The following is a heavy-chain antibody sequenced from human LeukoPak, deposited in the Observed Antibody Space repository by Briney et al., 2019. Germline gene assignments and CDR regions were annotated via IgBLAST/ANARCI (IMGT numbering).Heavy chain of an antibody. CDR2: ISGSGGST. V-gene: IGHV3-23*01. Sequence: GGSLRLSCAASGFTFSSYAMSWVRQAPGKGLEWVSAISGSGGSTHYADSVKGRFTISRDNSKNTLYLQMNSLRAEDTAVYYCARAGRWEGRPHAFDIWGQGTMVTVSS. D-gene: IGHD1-26*01. CDR1: GFTFSSYA. CDR3: ARAGRWEGRPHAFDI. J-gene: IGHJ3*02.